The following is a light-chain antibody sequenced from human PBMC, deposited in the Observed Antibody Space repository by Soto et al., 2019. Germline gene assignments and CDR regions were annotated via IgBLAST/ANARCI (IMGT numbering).Light chain of an antibody. Sequence: EIVLTQSPCTLSLSPGERATLSCRASQSVGSNLAWYQQKPGQAPRLLIYGASTRATGIPVRFSGSGPGTEFTLTIDSLQSEDFAVYYCQQYNNWPRTFGQGTKVDIK. CDR2: GAS. CDR1: QSVGSN. J-gene: IGKJ1*01. V-gene: IGKV3-15*01. CDR3: QQYNNWPRT.